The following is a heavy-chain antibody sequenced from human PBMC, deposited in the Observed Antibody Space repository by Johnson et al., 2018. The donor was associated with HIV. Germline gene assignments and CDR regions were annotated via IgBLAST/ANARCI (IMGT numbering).Heavy chain of an antibody. CDR1: GFTFSSYG. CDR2: IRYDGSNK. J-gene: IGHJ3*02. CDR3: AKDRRSFYGGKAADVFDI. D-gene: IGHD4-23*01. V-gene: IGHV3-30*02. Sequence: QVQLVESGGGVVQPGRSLRLSCAASGFTFSSYGIHWVRQAPGKGLEWVSFIRYDGSNKYYADSVKGRFTISRDNSKNTLYLQMNSLRGEDTAVYYCAKDRRSFYGGKAADVFDIWGQGTMVTVSS.